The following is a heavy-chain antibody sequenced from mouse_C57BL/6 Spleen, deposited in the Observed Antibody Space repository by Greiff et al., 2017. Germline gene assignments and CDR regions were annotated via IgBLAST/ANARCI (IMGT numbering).Heavy chain of an antibody. J-gene: IGHJ1*03. V-gene: IGHV1-55*01. CDR1: GYTFTSYW. D-gene: IGHD2-5*01. CDR3: ARSNYDSYWYFDV. Sequence: VQRVESGAELVKPGASVKMSCKASGYTFTSYWITWVKQRPGQGLEWIGDIYPGSGSTNYNEKFKSKATLTVDTSSSTAYMQLSSLTSEDSAVHYCARSNYDSYWYFDVWGTGTTVTVSS. CDR2: IYPGSGST.